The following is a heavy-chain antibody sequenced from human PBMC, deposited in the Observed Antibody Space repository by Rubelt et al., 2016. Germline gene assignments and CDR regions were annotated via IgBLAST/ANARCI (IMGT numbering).Heavy chain of an antibody. D-gene: IGHD6-6*01. CDR1: GFSINTNNYY. Sequence: RLQLHESGPGLVKPSETLSLTCTVSGFSINTNNYYWGCIRQAPGKGLEWIGSIYYSGSTYYNPSLKVRVNISVGTSKNQCSLKLSSVTAADTAVYYCARESASSSFDYWGQGTLVTVSS. CDR2: IYYSGST. J-gene: IGHJ4*02. CDR3: ARESASSSFDY. V-gene: IGHV4-39*06.